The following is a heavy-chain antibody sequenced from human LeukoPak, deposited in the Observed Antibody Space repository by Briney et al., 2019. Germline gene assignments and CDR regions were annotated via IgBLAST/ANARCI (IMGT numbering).Heavy chain of an antibody. CDR3: AKSGSGWFLTAPYYFDY. CDR1: GFTFSSYA. Sequence: GGSLRLSCAASGFTFSSYAMSWVCQAPGKGLEWVSAISGSGGSTYYADSVKGRFTISRDNSKNTLYLQMNSLRAEDTAVYYCAKSGSGWFLTAPYYFDYWGQGTLVTVSS. CDR2: ISGSGGST. D-gene: IGHD6-19*01. V-gene: IGHV3-23*01. J-gene: IGHJ4*02.